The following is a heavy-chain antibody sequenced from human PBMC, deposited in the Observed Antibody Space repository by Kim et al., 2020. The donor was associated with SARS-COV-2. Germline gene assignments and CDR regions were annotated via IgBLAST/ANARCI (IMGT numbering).Heavy chain of an antibody. CDR2: IYYTGST. J-gene: IGHJ3*02. CDR3: ARRGGVVIPIMDAFDI. CDR1: GGSISTSSYY. D-gene: IGHD3-3*01. V-gene: IGHV4-39*01. Sequence: SETLSLTCTFSGGSISTSSYYWGWIRQPPGKGLEWIGTIYYTGSTNYNPSLKSRVTVSVDTSKNQFSLKLTSVTAADTAVYYCARRGGVVIPIMDAFDI.